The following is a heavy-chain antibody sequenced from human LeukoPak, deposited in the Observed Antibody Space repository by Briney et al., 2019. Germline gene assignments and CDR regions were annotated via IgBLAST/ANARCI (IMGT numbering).Heavy chain of an antibody. CDR1: GGTFSSYA. Sequence: ASVKVSCKASGGTFSSYAISWVRQAPGQGLEWMGGIIPIFGTANYAQKFQGRVTMTRDTSTSTVYMELSSLRSEDTAVYYCARVGSYYGSAYFDLWGRGTLVTVSS. D-gene: IGHD3-10*01. V-gene: IGHV1-69*05. CDR2: IIPIFGTA. J-gene: IGHJ2*01. CDR3: ARVGSYYGSAYFDL.